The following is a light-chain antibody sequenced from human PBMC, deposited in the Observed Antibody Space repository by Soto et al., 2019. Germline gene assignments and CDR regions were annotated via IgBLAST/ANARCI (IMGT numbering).Light chain of an antibody. Sequence: DIQLTQSPSFLSASVRDRVTITCRASQDISSFLAWYQQKAGKAPKLLIFAASTLQSGVPSRFSGSGSGTEFTLTISSLQPEDFATYDGQRLKTSPRSFGQGNKREIK. CDR2: AAS. CDR1: QDISSF. J-gene: IGKJ2*03. V-gene: IGKV1-9*01. CDR3: QRLKTSPRS.